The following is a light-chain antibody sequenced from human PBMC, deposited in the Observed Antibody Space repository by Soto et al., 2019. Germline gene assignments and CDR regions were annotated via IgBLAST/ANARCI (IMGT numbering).Light chain of an antibody. J-gene: IGLJ1*01. CDR1: SSDGGGYHY. CDR2: DVS. Sequence: SPLTQPRSVSGSPGQSVTISCTGTSSDGGGYHYVSWYQQRPGKAPKLMICDVSKRPSGGPDRFSGAKSGNTASLTISGLKSEDAADYCCCSGPGSYTFVFGTGTKVPVL. CDR3: CSGPGSYTFV. V-gene: IGLV2-11*01.